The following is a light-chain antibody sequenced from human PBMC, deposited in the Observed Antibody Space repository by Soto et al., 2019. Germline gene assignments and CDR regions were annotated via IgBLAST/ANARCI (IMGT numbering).Light chain of an antibody. J-gene: IGLJ3*02. CDR3: QSYDKRLSGSV. Sequence: QSVLTQPPTVSGAPGQTGTISCTGSSSNLGARYDVHWYQQVPGKAPKLLIFGSSDRASGVPDRFSGSKSGTSASLAITGLQADDEATYFCQSYDKRLSGSVFGGGTKLTVL. V-gene: IGLV1-40*01. CDR1: SSNLGARYD. CDR2: GSS.